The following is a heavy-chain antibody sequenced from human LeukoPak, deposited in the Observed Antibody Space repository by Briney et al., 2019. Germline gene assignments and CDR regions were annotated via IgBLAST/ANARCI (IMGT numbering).Heavy chain of an antibody. CDR1: GGTFSSYA. V-gene: IGHV1-69*04. J-gene: IGHJ4*02. CDR2: IIPILGIA. CDR3: ARGVSGGLDY. Sequence: SVKVSCKASGGTFSSYAISWVRQAPGQGLEWMGRIIPILGIANYAQKFQGRVTITADKSTSTAYMELSSLRSEDRAVYYCARGVSGGLDYWGQGTLVTVSS. D-gene: IGHD6-13*01.